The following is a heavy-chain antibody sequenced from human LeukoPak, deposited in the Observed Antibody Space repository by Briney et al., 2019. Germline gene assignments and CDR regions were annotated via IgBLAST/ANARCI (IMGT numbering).Heavy chain of an antibody. CDR3: AREGDDYGDYYFDY. D-gene: IGHD4-17*01. CDR1: GGSISSYN. V-gene: IGHV4-4*07. Sequence: KPSETLSLTCTVSGGSISSYNWSWIRQPAGKGLEWIGRIYTSGSTNYNPSLKSRVTMSVDTSKNQFSLKLSSVTAADTAVYYCAREGDDYGDYYFDYWGQGTLVTVSS. CDR2: IYTSGST. J-gene: IGHJ4*02.